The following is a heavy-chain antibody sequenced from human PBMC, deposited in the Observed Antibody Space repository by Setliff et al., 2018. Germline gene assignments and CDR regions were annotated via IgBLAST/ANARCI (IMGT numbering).Heavy chain of an antibody. CDR3: ARQRRIWNDLDYFDY. D-gene: IGHD1-1*01. Sequence: SETLSLTCTVSGGSISSGTFYWTWLRQPAGKGLEWIGHIYSSGNINYNPSLVSRVTISIDTSKSQFSLRLSSVTAADTAVYYCARQRRIWNDLDYFDYWGQGTLVTVLL. J-gene: IGHJ4*02. CDR1: GGSISSGTFY. CDR2: IYSSGNI. V-gene: IGHV4-61*09.